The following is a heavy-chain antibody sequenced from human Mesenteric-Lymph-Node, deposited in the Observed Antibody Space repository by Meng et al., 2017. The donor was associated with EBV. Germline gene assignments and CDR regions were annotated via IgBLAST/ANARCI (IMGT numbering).Heavy chain of an antibody. V-gene: IGHV3-11*01. Sequence: VARVGSGGGLGQPGRALRLSCAASGFTFSDYFMTWIRQAPGKGLEWVSYISSSGYTEYYADSVKGRFTISRDNAKDSLYLQMSSLRAEDTAVYYCARDWGPAAAHFYYWGQGTLVTVSS. CDR3: ARDWGPAAAHFYY. CDR2: ISSSGYTE. J-gene: IGHJ4*02. D-gene: IGHD6-13*01. CDR1: GFTFSDYF.